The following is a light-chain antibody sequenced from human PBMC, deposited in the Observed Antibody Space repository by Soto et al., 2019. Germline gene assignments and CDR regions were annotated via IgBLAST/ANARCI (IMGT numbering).Light chain of an antibody. Sequence: QSVLTQPASVSGSPGQSINISCTGTSSHVVGYNYVSWYQHHPGKAPKLMIYDVSNRPSGVSNRFSGSKSGNTASLTISGLQPEDEADYYCSSYTTSNTRQIVFGTGTKVTVL. CDR2: DVS. CDR1: SSHVVGYNY. J-gene: IGLJ1*01. V-gene: IGLV2-14*03. CDR3: SSYTTSNTRQIV.